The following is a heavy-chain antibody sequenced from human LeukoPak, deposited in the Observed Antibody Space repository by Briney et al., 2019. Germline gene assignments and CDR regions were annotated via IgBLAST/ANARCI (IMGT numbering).Heavy chain of an antibody. Sequence: GGSLRLSCVASGFTFSRFSMSWVRQAPGKGLEWVSYISSSGSTIYYADSVKGQFTISRDNAKNSLYLQMNSLRAEDTAVYYCAREYSSSWYVNWFDPWGQGTLVTVSS. D-gene: IGHD6-13*01. CDR1: GFTFSRFS. CDR2: ISSSGSTI. CDR3: AREYSSSWYVNWFDP. V-gene: IGHV3-11*01. J-gene: IGHJ5*02.